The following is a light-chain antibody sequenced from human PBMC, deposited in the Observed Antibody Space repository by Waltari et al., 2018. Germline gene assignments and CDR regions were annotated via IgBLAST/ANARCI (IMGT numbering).Light chain of an antibody. V-gene: IGLV2-23*02. CDR2: EVN. CDR1: SSDVGSYNL. J-gene: IGLJ3*02. Sequence: QSALTQPASVSGSPGQSITISCTGTSSDVGSYNLVSWYQQHPGKAPKLMIYEVNKRPSGVSNRFSGSKSGNTASLTISGLQAENEADYYCYSYAGLSTVVFGGGTKLTVL. CDR3: YSYAGLSTVV.